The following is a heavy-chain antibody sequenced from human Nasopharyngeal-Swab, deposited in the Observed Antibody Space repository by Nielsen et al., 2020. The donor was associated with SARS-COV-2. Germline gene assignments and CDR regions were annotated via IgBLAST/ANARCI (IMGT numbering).Heavy chain of an antibody. V-gene: IGHV3-74*01. J-gene: IGHJ3*01. CDR1: GFTFNNYW. CDR3: ARDPHGVRGAMQDAFDP. D-gene: IGHD3-16*01. CDR2: INGEESRT. Sequence: GESLKISCAVSGFTFNNYWMHWVRQAPGKGLVWVSRINGEESRTSYADSVKGRFTISRDNAKNTLYLQMNSLRADDAAMYYCARDPHGVRGAMQDAFDPWGQGTMVTVSS.